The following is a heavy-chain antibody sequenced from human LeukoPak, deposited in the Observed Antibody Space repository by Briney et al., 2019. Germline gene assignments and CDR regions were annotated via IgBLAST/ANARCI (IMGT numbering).Heavy chain of an antibody. CDR2: IYHSGST. CDR3: ASRPLSGSYYYYYYMDV. V-gene: IGHV4-38-2*01. Sequence: PSETLSRTCAVSGYSISSGYYWGWIRQPPGKGLEWIGSIYHSGSTYYDPSLKSRVTTSVDTSKNQCSLKLSSVTAADTAVYYCASRPLSGSYYYYYYMDVWGKGTTVTVSS. CDR1: GYSISSGYY. J-gene: IGHJ6*03. D-gene: IGHD1-26*01.